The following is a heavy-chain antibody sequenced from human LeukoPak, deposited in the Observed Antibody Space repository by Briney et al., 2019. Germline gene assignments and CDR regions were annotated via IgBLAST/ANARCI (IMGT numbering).Heavy chain of an antibody. CDR2: ISGSGGST. J-gene: IGHJ4*02. Sequence: PGGSLRLSCAASGFTFSSYAMSRVRQGPGKGLGWGSAISGSGGSTYYADSVKGRFTISRDNSKNTLYLQMNSLRAEDTAVYYCAKDPSDRVVPAAPFDYWGQGTLVTVSS. CDR3: AKDPSDRVVPAAPFDY. CDR1: GFTFSSYA. V-gene: IGHV3-23*01. D-gene: IGHD2-2*01.